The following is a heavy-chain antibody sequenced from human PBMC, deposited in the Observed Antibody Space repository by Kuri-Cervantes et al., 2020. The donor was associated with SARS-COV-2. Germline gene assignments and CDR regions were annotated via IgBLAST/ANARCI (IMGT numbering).Heavy chain of an antibody. Sequence: LRLSCAVSGGSISSGNFYWSWIRQPPGKGLEWIGYISQSGNTYYNPPLKSRVTISVDTSKNQFSLKLSSVTAADTAVYYCAGEYSSFAMDAFDIWGQGTMVTVSS. V-gene: IGHV4-30-2*01. J-gene: IGHJ3*02. CDR2: ISQSGNT. CDR3: AGEYSSFAMDAFDI. CDR1: GGSISSGNFY. D-gene: IGHD6-6*01.